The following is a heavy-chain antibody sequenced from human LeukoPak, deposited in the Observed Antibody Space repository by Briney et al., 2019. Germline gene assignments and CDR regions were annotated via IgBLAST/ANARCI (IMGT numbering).Heavy chain of an antibody. CDR3: ARDSEAEYQLLFDRHGAFDI. Sequence: PGGSLRLSCAASGFTFSSYSMNWVRQAPGKGLEWVSSISSSSSYIYYADSVKGRFTISRDNAKNSLYLQMNSLRAEDTAVYYCARDSEAEYQLLFDRHGAFDIWGQGTMVTVSS. CDR1: GFTFSSYS. V-gene: IGHV3-21*01. D-gene: IGHD2-2*01. CDR2: ISSSSSYI. J-gene: IGHJ3*02.